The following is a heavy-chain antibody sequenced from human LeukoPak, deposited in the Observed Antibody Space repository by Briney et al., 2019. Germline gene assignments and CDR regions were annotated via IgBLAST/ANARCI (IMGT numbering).Heavy chain of an antibody. CDR3: ARERVYSYGPYWYFDL. J-gene: IGHJ2*01. CDR2: IRYDGSNK. Sequence: GGSLRLSCAASGFTFSSYGMHWVRQAPGKGLEWVAFIRYDGSNKYYADSVKGRFTISRDNSKNTLYLQMNSLRAEDTAVYYCARERVYSYGPYWYFDLWGRGTLVTVSS. CDR1: GFTFSSYG. V-gene: IGHV3-30*02. D-gene: IGHD5-18*01.